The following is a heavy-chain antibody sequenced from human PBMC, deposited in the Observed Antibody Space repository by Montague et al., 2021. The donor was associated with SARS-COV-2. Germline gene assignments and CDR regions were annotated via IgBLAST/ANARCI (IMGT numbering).Heavy chain of an antibody. D-gene: IGHD3-10*01. CDR3: ARRECMVRGIIIAFSSPFDY. V-gene: IGHV4-39*01. Sequence: SETLSLTCSVSGGSISSSSYYWGWIRQPPGKGLEWIGSIYYSGSTYYNPSLKSRVTISVDTSKNQFSLKLSSVTAADTAVYYCARRECMVRGIIIAFSSPFDYWGQGTLVTVSS. CDR1: GGSISSSSYY. CDR2: IYYSGST. J-gene: IGHJ4*02.